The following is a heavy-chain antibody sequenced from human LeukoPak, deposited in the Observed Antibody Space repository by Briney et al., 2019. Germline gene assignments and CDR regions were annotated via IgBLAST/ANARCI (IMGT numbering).Heavy chain of an antibody. CDR3: ARLSYGYCTGGSCRDY. V-gene: IGHV4-34*01. CDR1: GGSFSDYY. J-gene: IGHJ4*02. D-gene: IGHD2-15*01. Sequence: SETLSLTCAVYGGSFSDYYWNWIRQPPGKGLEWIGEINHGGSTNYIPSLKSRVTISVDTPKNQFSLKLSSVTAADTAVYYCARLSYGYCTGGSCRDYWGQGTLVTVSS. CDR2: INHGGST.